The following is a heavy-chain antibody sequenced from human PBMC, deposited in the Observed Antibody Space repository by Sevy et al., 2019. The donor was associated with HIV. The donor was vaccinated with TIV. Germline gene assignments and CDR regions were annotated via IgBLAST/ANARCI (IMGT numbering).Heavy chain of an antibody. CDR2: ISSSGGST. V-gene: IGHV3-23*01. Sequence: GGSLRLSCAASGFTFSSYAMSWVRQAPGKGLEWVSAISSSGGSTYYADSVKGRFTISRDNSKNTLYLQMNSLRAEDTAVYYCAKGGTTVTNYYYYYGMDVWGQGTTVTVSS. D-gene: IGHD4-17*01. CDR1: GFTFSSYA. CDR3: AKGGTTVTNYYYYYGMDV. J-gene: IGHJ6*02.